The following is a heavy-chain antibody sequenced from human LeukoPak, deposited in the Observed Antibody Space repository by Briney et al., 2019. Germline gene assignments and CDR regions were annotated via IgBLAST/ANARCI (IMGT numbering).Heavy chain of an antibody. D-gene: IGHD1-26*01. CDR1: GFALSSYG. V-gene: IGHV3-30*02. J-gene: IGHJ4*02. CDR3: ASGGPTRGTLAS. CDR2: SRRDGTYV. Sequence: PGGSLRLSCAASGFALSSYGMYWVRQTPDKGLEWVAYSRRDGTYVNYADSVKGRFIISRDNFKNTLGLQMNSLRVEDTALYYCASGGPTRGTLASWGQGTLVPVSS.